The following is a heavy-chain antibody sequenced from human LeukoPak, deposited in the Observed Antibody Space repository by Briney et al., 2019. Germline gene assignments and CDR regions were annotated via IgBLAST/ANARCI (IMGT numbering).Heavy chain of an antibody. CDR2: IYTSGST. D-gene: IGHD5-12*01. CDR3: ARVSPYEGNWFDP. CDR1: GGSISSGSYY. V-gene: IGHV4-61*02. Sequence: SQTLSLTCTVSGGSISSGSYYWSWIRQPAGKGLEWLGRIYTSGSTNYNPSLKSRVTMSVDTSKNQFSLKLTSVTAADTAVYYCARVSPYEGNWFDPWGQGALVTVSS. J-gene: IGHJ5*02.